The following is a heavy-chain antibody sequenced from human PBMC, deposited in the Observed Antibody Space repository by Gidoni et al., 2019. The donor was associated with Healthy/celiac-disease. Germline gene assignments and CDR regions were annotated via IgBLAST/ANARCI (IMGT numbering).Heavy chain of an antibody. CDR2: IKQDGSEK. V-gene: IGHV3-7*01. CDR1: GFTFSSYW. CDR3: ARDRGYSSSPSDY. D-gene: IGHD6-13*01. J-gene: IGHJ4*02. Sequence: EVQLVESGGGLVQPGGSLRLSCAASGFTFSSYWMSCVRQAPGKGLEWVANIKQDGSEKYYVDSVKGRFTISRDNAKNSLYLQMNSLRAEDTAVYYCARDRGYSSSPSDYWGQGTLVTVSS.